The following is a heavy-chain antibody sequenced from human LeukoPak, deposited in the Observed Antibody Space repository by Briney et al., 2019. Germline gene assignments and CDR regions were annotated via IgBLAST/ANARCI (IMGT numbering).Heavy chain of an antibody. J-gene: IGHJ4*02. Sequence: GGSLRLSCAASGFTFSSYGMHWVRQAPGKGLEWVAFIRYDGSNKYYADSVKGRFTTSRDNSKNTLYLQMNSLRAEDTAAYYCAKVGIQLRDFDYWGQGTLVTVSS. V-gene: IGHV3-30*02. CDR3: AKVGIQLRDFDY. CDR2: IRYDGSNK. D-gene: IGHD5-18*01. CDR1: GFTFSSYG.